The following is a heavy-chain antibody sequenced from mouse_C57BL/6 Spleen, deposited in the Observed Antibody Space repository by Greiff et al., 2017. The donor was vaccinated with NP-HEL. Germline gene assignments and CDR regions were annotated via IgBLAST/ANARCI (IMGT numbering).Heavy chain of an antibody. V-gene: IGHV1-62-2*01. CDR2: EEKGRGRK. Sequence: QVQLQQSGAELVKPGASVKLSCKASGYTFTEYTIHWVKQRSGQGLEWSGWEEKGRGRKKENEKLKEKDRWTADKASSTVYMELSRLTSEDSAVYFCARHEDSSGYDYWGQGTTLTVSS. CDR3: ARHEDSSGYDY. J-gene: IGHJ2*01. CDR1: GYTFTEYT. D-gene: IGHD3-2*02.